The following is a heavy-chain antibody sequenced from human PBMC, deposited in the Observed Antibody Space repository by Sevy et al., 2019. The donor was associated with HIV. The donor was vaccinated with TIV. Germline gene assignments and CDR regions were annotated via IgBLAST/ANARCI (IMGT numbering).Heavy chain of an antibody. V-gene: IGHV3-15*01. CDR3: TTEDCSSTSCPYYYYYGMDV. CDR1: GFTFSNAW. J-gene: IGHJ6*02. D-gene: IGHD2-2*01. CDR2: IKSKTDGGTT. Sequence: GGSLRLSCAASGFTFSNAWMSWVRQAPGKGLEWVGRIKSKTDGGTTDYAAPVKGRFTISRDDSKNTLYLQMNSLKTEDTAVYYCTTEDCSSTSCPYYYYYGMDVWGQGTTVTVS.